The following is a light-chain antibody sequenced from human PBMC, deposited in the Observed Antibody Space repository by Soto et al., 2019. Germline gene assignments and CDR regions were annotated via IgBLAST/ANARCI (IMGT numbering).Light chain of an antibody. Sequence: DIQMTQSPSTLSASVGDRVTITCRASQSINSWLAWYQQKPGKAPNLLISDASSLESGVPSRFSGSGSGTEFTLTFSSLQPGDFASYYCQQYNYYPYTFGQGTKLEI. CDR3: QQYNYYPYT. CDR2: DAS. J-gene: IGKJ2*01. V-gene: IGKV1-5*01. CDR1: QSINSW.